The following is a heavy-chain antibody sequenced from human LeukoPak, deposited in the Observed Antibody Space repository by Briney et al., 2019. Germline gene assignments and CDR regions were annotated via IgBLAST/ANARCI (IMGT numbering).Heavy chain of an antibody. J-gene: IGHJ4*02. CDR3: ARVPTNSYGFGQ. V-gene: IGHV3-74*01. CDR2: INEDGTSA. Sequence: GGSLRLSCAASGFGFSVYWMRWVRQAPGKGLVWVAHINEDGTSASHADSVKGRFTISRDNAKNTLYLQMNSLTVEDTAVYCCARVPTNSYGFGQWGQGSLVTVSS. CDR1: GFGFSVYW. D-gene: IGHD5-18*01.